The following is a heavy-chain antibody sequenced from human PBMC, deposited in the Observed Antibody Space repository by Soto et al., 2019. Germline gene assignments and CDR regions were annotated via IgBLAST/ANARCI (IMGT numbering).Heavy chain of an antibody. D-gene: IGHD3-10*01. CDR2: ISSSGSTI. V-gene: IGHV3-11*01. CDR1: GFTFSDYC. J-gene: IGHJ5*02. CDR3: ARGGSGSHYGATNNWFDP. Sequence: PGGSMRVSCAAAGFTFSDYCMSWIRQAPGKGLEWVSYISSSGSTIYYADSVKGRFTISRDNAKNSLYLQMNSLRAEDTAVYYCARGGSGSHYGATNNWFDPWGQGTLVTSPQ.